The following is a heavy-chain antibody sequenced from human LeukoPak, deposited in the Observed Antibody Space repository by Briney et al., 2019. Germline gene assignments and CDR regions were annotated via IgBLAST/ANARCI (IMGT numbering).Heavy chain of an antibody. V-gene: IGHV4-59*13. CDR3: ARQYDHEPFDC. CDR2: IYYGGSA. CDR1: GGSISSYY. D-gene: IGHD3-16*01. J-gene: IGHJ4*02. Sequence: PSETLSLTCTVSGGSISSYYWIWIRQPPGKGLEWIGYIYYGGSANYNPALKRRGSISVDTSKNQFSLKLRSVTAADTAVYYCARQYDHEPFDCWGQGTLVTVSS.